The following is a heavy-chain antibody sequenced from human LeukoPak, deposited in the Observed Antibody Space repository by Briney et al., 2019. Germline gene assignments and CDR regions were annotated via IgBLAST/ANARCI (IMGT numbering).Heavy chain of an antibody. CDR1: RDSISSYF. CDR3: ARASNLLSAFDY. J-gene: IGHJ4*02. V-gene: IGHV4-30-4*01. CDR2: IYYSGNT. D-gene: IGHD3-10*01. Sequence: PSETLSLTCTVSRDSISSYFWSWIRQSPGTGLEWIGYIYYSGNTYYNPSLKSRVTISVDTSKNQFSLKLTSMTAADTAVYYCARASNLLSAFDYWGQGTLVTVSS.